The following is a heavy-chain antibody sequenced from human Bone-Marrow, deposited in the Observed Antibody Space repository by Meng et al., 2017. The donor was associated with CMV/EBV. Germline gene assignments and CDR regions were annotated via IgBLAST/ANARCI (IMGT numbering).Heavy chain of an antibody. CDR1: GYTFTGYY. CDR3: AREDIVVVPAAMGGAYYYYGMDV. Sequence: ASVKVSCKASGYTFTGYYMHWVRQAPGQGLEWMGWINPNSGGTNYAQKFQGRVTMTRDTSISTAYMELSRLRSDDTAVYYCAREDIVVVPAAMGGAYYYYGMDVWGQGPTVTVSS. CDR2: INPNSGGT. D-gene: IGHD2-2*01. V-gene: IGHV1-2*02. J-gene: IGHJ6*02.